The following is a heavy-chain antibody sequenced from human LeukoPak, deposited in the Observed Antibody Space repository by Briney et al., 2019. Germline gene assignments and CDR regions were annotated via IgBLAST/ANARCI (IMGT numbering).Heavy chain of an antibody. J-gene: IGHJ4*02. CDR1: GFTFSSYG. Sequence: GGSLRLSCASSGFTFSSYGMHWVRQAPGKGLEWVAFIRYDGSNKYYADSVKGRFTISRDNSKNTLYLQMNSLRAEDTAVYYCAKDLLPTRRQEKSIAASGPSDYWGQGTLVTVSS. D-gene: IGHD6-13*01. CDR2: IRYDGSNK. V-gene: IGHV3-30*02. CDR3: AKDLLPTRRQEKSIAASGPSDY.